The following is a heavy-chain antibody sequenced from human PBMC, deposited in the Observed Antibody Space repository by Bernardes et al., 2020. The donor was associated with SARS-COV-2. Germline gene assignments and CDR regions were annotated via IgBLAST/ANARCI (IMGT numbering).Heavy chain of an antibody. CDR1: GYTFSDYY. CDR3: ARSGPVGVPLWWFDP. J-gene: IGHJ5*02. V-gene: IGHV3-11*06. Sequence: GGSLRLSCAASGYTFSDYYMSWIRQAPGKGLEWVSYISSSSSNTNYADSVKGRFTISRDNAKNSLYLQMNRLRAEDTAVYYCARSGPVGVPLWWFDPWGRGPLITVSS. D-gene: IGHD1-26*01. CDR2: ISSSSSNT.